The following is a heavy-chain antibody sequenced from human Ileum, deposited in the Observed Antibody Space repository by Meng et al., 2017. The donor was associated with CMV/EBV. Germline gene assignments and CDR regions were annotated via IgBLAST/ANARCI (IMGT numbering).Heavy chain of an antibody. Sequence: QMHVVQSGTELKKPGASVKVSCKASGNIFTGYYMHWVRQAPGQGLEWVGCINLNSGVIDFAQKFQGRITLTRDTSITTAYMELTRLIYDDTAVYYCARENWVYDYWGQGTLVTVSS. J-gene: IGHJ4*02. D-gene: IGHD7-27*01. CDR2: INLNSGVI. V-gene: IGHV1-2*02. CDR3: ARENWVYDY. CDR1: GNIFTGYY.